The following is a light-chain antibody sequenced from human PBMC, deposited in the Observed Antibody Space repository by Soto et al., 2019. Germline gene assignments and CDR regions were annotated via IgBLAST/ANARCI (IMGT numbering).Light chain of an antibody. J-gene: IGKJ1*01. CDR2: GAS. CDR3: QQYGSSPTWT. V-gene: IGKV3-20*01. Sequence: EIVLTQSPGTLSSSPGERATLSCRASQSVSSSYLAWYQQKPGQAPRLLIFGASTRATGIPDRFSGSGSGTDFTLTINRLEPEDFAVYYCQQYGSSPTWTFGQGTKVDIK. CDR1: QSVSSSY.